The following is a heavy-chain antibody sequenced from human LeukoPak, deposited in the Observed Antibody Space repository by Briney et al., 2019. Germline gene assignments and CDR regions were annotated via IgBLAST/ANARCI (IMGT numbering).Heavy chain of an antibody. Sequence: GGSLRLSCAASGFTFISYAIHWVRQAPGKGLEWVAVISYDGSNKYYADSVKGRFTISRDNSKNTLYLQMNSLRAEDTAVYYCAKDLITMVRGNFDYWGQGTLVTVSS. J-gene: IGHJ4*02. V-gene: IGHV3-30*04. CDR2: ISYDGSNK. CDR3: AKDLITMVRGNFDY. CDR1: GFTFISYA. D-gene: IGHD3-10*01.